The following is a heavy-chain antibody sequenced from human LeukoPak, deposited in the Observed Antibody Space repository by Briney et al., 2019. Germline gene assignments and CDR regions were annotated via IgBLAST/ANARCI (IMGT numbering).Heavy chain of an antibody. Sequence: SETLSLTCTVSGGSLSSGSYYWSWIRQPAGKGLEWIGRIYSSGSSNYNPSLKSRVTISVDASKNQFSLKLNSVTAADTAVYYCARGRVATVTTAWFDPWGQGTLVTVSS. CDR1: GGSLSSGSYY. J-gene: IGHJ5*02. CDR2: IYSSGSS. D-gene: IGHD4-17*01. CDR3: ARGRVATVTTAWFDP. V-gene: IGHV4-61*02.